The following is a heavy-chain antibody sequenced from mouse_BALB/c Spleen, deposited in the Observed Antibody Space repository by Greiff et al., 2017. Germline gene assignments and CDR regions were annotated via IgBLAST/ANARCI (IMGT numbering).Heavy chain of an antibody. J-gene: IGHJ4*01. CDR1: GYTFTSYW. V-gene: IGHV1-7*01. Sequence: QVQLKESGAELAKPGASVKMSCKASGYTFTSYWMHWVKQRPGQGLEWIGYINPSTGYTEYNQKFKDKATLTADKSSSTAYMQLSSLTSEDSAVYYCAREDYYGRGYWGQGTSVTVSS. CDR3: AREDYYGRGY. CDR2: INPSTGYT.